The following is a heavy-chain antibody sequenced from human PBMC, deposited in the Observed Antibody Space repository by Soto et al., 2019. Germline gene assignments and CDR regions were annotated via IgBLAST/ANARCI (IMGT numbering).Heavy chain of an antibody. D-gene: IGHD3-16*02. CDR3: ARGYDYVWWSSRSDAFDI. CDR1: GYTFTNYA. J-gene: IGHJ3*02. CDR2: INAGNRNT. Sequence: GASVKVSCKASGYTFTNYAIHWVRQAPGQRLEWMGWINAGNRNTEYSQKFQGRIIMTRDTSANTAYMELSSLTSEDTAVYYCARGYDYVWWSSRSDAFDIWG. V-gene: IGHV1-3*01.